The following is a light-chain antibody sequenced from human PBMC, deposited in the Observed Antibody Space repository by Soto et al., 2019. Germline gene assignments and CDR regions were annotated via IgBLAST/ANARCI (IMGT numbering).Light chain of an antibody. CDR3: QLWDSGSAHRV. CDR2: YDR. CDR1: NIGSKT. V-gene: IGLV3-21*01. Sequence: SYELTQPPSVSVAPGKTASITCVGHNIGSKTVHWYQQKPGQAPTLVIFYDRDRPSGIPERISGSNSGNTATLTITRVEAGDEADYYCQLWDSGSAHRVCGGGTKLTVL. J-gene: IGLJ3*02.